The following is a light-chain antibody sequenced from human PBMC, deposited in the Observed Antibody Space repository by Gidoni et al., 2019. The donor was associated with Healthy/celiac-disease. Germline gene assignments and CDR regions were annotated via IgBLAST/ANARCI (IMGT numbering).Light chain of an antibody. CDR1: QSISNY. V-gene: IGKV1-39*01. CDR3: QQSNSTPIT. CDR2: AAS. J-gene: IGKJ5*01. Sequence: DIQMSQTPSSLSASVRDRVTITCRASQSISNYLNWYQQKPGKAPKLLIYAASSLQSGVPSRFSGSGSGTDFTLTISSLQPEGFATYYCQQSNSTPITFGQGTRLEIK.